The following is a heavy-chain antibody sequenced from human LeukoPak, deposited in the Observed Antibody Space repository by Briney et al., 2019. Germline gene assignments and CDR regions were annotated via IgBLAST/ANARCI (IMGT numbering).Heavy chain of an antibody. V-gene: IGHV4-4*02. CDR3: ARGVQVAVAGFDY. D-gene: IGHD6-19*01. J-gene: IGHJ4*02. Sequence: PSGTLSLTCAVSGGSISSSNWWSWVRQPPGKGLEWIGEIYHSGSTNYNPSLKSRVTISVDTSKNQFSLKLSSVTAADTAVYYCARGVQVAVAGFDYWGQGTLVTVSS. CDR1: GGSISSSNW. CDR2: IYHSGST.